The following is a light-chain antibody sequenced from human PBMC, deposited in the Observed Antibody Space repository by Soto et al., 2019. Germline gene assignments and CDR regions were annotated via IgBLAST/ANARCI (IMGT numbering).Light chain of an antibody. CDR1: NSRSGSNY. CDR2: RND. J-gene: IGLJ1*01. Sequence: QPALPQPPSASGAPGQRVTISCSTTNSRSGSNYVYWYQQLPGAAPKLLIYRNDQRPSGVPDRFSASKSGTSASLAISGLRSEDEADYFCAKWDDSLRVYVFGSGTKVTVL. CDR3: AKWDDSLRVYV. V-gene: IGLV1-47*01.